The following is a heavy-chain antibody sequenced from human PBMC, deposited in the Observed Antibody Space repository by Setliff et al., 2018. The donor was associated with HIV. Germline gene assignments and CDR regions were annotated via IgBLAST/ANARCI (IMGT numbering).Heavy chain of an antibody. V-gene: IGHV1-2*06. CDR1: GYSFSGLY. D-gene: IGHD1-7*01. J-gene: IGHJ3*02. CDR2: FNPNTGGA. CDR3: ATYPFSWGYGNSALDI. Sequence: ASVKVSCKPSGYSFSGLYVQSVRQGHGQRLDWIGRFNPNTGGADIGQSFQGRVTMTRDTSINTVYMELSSLTSDDTALYYCATYPFSWGYGNSALDIWGQGTMVTFSS.